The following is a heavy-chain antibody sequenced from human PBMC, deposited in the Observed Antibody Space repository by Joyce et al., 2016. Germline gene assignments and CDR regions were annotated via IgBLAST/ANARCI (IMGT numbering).Heavy chain of an antibody. J-gene: IGHJ3*02. CDR2: IWDDGSNK. CDR3: ARENSDTSDYGVIAI. Sequence: QVQLVESGGGVVQPGRSLRLSCAASGFTFSSYGMHWVGQAPGKELELVAVIWDDGSNKYDADSVQGRFSISRDNSKNTVSLQMNSLRAEDTAVYYCARENSDTSDYGVIAIWGQGTMVTVSS. V-gene: IGHV3-33*01. CDR1: GFTFSSYG. D-gene: IGHD3-22*01.